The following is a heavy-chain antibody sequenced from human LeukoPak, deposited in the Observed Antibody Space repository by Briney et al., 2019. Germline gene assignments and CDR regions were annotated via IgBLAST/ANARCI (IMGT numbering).Heavy chain of an antibody. J-gene: IGHJ3*02. CDR1: GGSISSYY. V-gene: IGHV4-4*07. CDR3: ARDKYEDDYGNGDAFDI. CDR2: IYTSGST. Sequence: KPSETLSLTCTVSGGSISSYYWSWIRQPAGKGLEWIGRIYTSGSTNYNPSLKSRVTMSVDTSKNQFSLKLSSVTAADTAVYYCARDKYEDDYGNGDAFDIWGQGTMVTVSS. D-gene: IGHD4-17*01.